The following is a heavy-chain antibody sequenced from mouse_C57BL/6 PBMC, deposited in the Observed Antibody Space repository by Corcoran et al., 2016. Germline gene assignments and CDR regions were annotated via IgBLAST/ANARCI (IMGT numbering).Heavy chain of an antibody. CDR1: GYTFTDYN. D-gene: IGHD1-1*01. J-gene: IGHJ1*03. Sequence: EVQLQQSGPELVKPGASGKISCKASGYTFTDYNMNWVKQSHGKSLEWIGDINPNNGGTSYNQKFKGKATLTVDQYSSTAYMELRSLTSEDSAVYYCAREVTTVVALYWYFDVWGTGTTVTVSS. V-gene: IGHV1-26*01. CDR3: AREVTTVVALYWYFDV. CDR2: INPNNGGT.